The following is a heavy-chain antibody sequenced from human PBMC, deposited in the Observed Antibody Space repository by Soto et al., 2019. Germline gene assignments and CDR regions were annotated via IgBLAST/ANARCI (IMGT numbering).Heavy chain of an antibody. D-gene: IGHD3-10*01. CDR2: VDPRSGDR. CDR3: ARDNYGRLDY. J-gene: IGHJ4*02. Sequence: QVQLVQSGAELKKPGASVRVSCKPSGYTFTDLYIYWVRQAPGQGLEWMGWVDPRSGDRRNTQKFQGRVTMSRDTSTSTVYMELNSLTSDDTAVYYCARDNYGRLDYWGQGTLVTVSS. CDR1: GYTFTDLY. V-gene: IGHV1-2*02.